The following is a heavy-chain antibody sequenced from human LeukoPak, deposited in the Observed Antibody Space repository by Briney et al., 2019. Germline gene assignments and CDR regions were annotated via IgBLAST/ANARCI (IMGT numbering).Heavy chain of an antibody. Sequence: PSGTLSLTCTVSGGSISSSSYYWGWIRQPPGKGLEWIGSIYYSGSTYYNPSLKSRVTISVDTSKNQFSLKLSSVTAADTAVYYCARMTGYCSSTSCRIYYYYGMDVWGQGTTVTVSS. CDR1: GGSISSSSYY. CDR2: IYYSGST. CDR3: ARMTGYCSSTSCRIYYYYGMDV. D-gene: IGHD2-2*01. V-gene: IGHV4-39*01. J-gene: IGHJ6*02.